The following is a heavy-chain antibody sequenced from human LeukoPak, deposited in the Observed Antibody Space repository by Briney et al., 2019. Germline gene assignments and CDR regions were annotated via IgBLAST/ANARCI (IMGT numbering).Heavy chain of an antibody. D-gene: IGHD4-17*01. V-gene: IGHV3-23*01. Sequence: GGSLRLSCAASGFTFNNYAMNWVCQAPGEGLEWVSAISVSGGSTYYADSVKGRFTISRDNSKNTLFLQMSSLRAEDTALYYCAKGSVYGDYYFDYWGQGTLVTVSS. CDR3: AKGSVYGDYYFDY. CDR2: ISVSGGST. CDR1: GFTFNNYA. J-gene: IGHJ4*02.